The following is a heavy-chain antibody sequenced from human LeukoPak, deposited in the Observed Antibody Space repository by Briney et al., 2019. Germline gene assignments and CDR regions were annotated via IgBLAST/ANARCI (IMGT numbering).Heavy chain of an antibody. CDR1: GFTFSSYG. CDR2: IKSKTDGGTT. J-gene: IGHJ4*02. D-gene: IGHD3-22*01. Sequence: KAGGSLRLSCAASGFTFSSYGMHWVRQAPGKGLEWVGRIKSKTDGGTTDYAAPVKGRFTISRDDSKNTVYLQMNSLKTVDTAVYYCLTDENYYDSSGYHYFDYWGQGTLVTVSS. CDR3: LTDENYYDSSGYHYFDY. V-gene: IGHV3-15*01.